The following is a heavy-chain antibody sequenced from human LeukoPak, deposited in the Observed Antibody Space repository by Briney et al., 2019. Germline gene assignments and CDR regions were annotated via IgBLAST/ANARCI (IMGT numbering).Heavy chain of an antibody. V-gene: IGHV1-24*01. CDR2: FDPEDGET. Sequence: ASVKVSCKVSGYTLTELSMHWVRQAPGKGLEWMGGFDPEDGETIYAQKFQGRVTITADESTSTAYMELSSLRSEDTAVYYCARGRLYVDTAMLSSAFDIWGQGTMATVSS. J-gene: IGHJ3*02. CDR1: GYTLTELS. D-gene: IGHD5-18*01. CDR3: ARGRLYVDTAMLSSAFDI.